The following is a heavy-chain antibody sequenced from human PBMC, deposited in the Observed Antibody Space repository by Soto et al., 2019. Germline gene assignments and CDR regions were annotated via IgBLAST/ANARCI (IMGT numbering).Heavy chain of an antibody. V-gene: IGHV2-5*01. CDR3: APLNTREYYFDY. Sequence: SGPTLVNPTQTLTLTCTFSGFSLSTSQVGVGWIRQPPGKALEWLAHVYWNDDRYYSLSLKSRLTISKDTSKSQVVLTMTNMDPVDTATYFCAPLNTREYYFDYWGQGALVTVS. CDR1: GFSLSTSQVG. J-gene: IGHJ4*02. CDR2: VYWNDDR.